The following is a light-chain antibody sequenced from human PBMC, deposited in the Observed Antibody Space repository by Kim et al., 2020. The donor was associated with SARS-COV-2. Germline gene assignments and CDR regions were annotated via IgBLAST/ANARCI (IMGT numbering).Light chain of an antibody. CDR2: TNN. Sequence: GQRVTISCSGSRFNIGSSTVNWYQQLPGTAPKFLISTNNQRPSGVPDRFSASKSGTSASLAISGLQSEDEADYYCAAWDDSLNSWVFGGGTQLTVL. V-gene: IGLV1-44*01. CDR1: RFNIGSST. CDR3: AAWDDSLNSWV. J-gene: IGLJ3*02.